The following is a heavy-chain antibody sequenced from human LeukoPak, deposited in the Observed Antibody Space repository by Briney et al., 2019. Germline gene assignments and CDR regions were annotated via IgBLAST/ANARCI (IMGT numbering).Heavy chain of an antibody. V-gene: IGHV4-39*01. CDR1: GGSISSSSYY. D-gene: IGHD6-6*01. Sequence: TSSETLSLTCTVSGGSISSSSYYWGWIRQPPGKGLEWIGSIYYSGSTYYNPSLKSRVTISVDTSKNQFSLKLSSVTAADTAVYYCARLFGVHSSFFDYWGQGTLVTVSS. J-gene: IGHJ4*02. CDR2: IYYSGST. CDR3: ARLFGVHSSFFDY.